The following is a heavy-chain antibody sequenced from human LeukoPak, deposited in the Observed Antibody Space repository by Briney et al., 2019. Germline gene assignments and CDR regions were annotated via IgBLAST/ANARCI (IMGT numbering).Heavy chain of an antibody. CDR2: IRYDGSNK. D-gene: IGHD6-19*01. V-gene: IGHV3-30*02. CDR1: GFTFSSYG. CDR3: AKDASSGWYAVFSFDY. Sequence: GGSLRLSCAASGFTFSSYGMHWVRQAPGKGLEWVAFIRYDGSNKYYADSVKGRFTISRDNSKNTLYLQMNSLRAEDTAVYYCAKDASSGWYAVFSFDYWGQGTLVTVSS. J-gene: IGHJ4*02.